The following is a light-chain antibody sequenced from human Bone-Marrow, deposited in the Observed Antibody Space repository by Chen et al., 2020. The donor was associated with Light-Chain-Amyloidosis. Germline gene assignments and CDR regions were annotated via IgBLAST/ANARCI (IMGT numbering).Light chain of an antibody. V-gene: IGLV3-21*02. Sequence: SYVLTQPSSVSVAPGQTATIACGGNNIGSTSVHWYQQTPGQAPLLVVYDDSDRPSGIPERFSGSNSGNTATLTISRVEAGDEADYFCQVWDSSLNHVFGTGTKVSVL. CDR2: DDS. CDR1: NIGSTS. J-gene: IGLJ1*01. CDR3: QVWDSSLNHV.